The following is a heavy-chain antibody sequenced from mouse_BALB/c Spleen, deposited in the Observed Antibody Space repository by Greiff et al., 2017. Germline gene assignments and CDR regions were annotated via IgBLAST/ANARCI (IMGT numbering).Heavy chain of an antibody. D-gene: IGHD2-14*01. CDR3: AKVRRNYAMDY. J-gene: IGHJ4*01. CDR2: IDPANGNT. CDR1: GFNIKDTY. V-gene: IGHV14-3*02. Sequence: VQLKESGAELVKPGASVKLSCTASGFNIKDTYMHWVKQRPEQGLEWIGRIDPANGNTKYDPKFQGKATITADTSSNTAYLQLSSLTSEDTAVYYCAKVRRNYAMDYWGQGTSVTVSS.